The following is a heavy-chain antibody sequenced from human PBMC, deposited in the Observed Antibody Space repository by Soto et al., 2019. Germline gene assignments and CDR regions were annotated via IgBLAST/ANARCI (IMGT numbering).Heavy chain of an antibody. Sequence: EVQLVESGGGLVQPGGSLRLSCAASGFTFSDHYMDWVRQAPGKGLEWVGRTRNKANSYTTEYAASVKGRFTISRDDSKNSLYLQMNSLKTEDTAVYYCARLYKGYYYGMDVWGQVTTVTVSS. J-gene: IGHJ6*02. CDR3: ARLYKGYYYGMDV. D-gene: IGHD1-1*01. CDR2: TRNKANSYTT. V-gene: IGHV3-72*01. CDR1: GFTFSDHY.